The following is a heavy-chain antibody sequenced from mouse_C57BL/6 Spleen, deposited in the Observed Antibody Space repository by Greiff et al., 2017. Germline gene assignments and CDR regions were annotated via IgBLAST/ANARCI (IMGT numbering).Heavy chain of an antibody. CDR1: GYTFTSYW. CDR2: IDPNSGGT. Sequence: QVQLQQPGAELVKPGASVKLSCKASGYTFTSYWMNWVKQRPGRGLEWIGRIDPNSGGTKYNEKLKSKATLTVDNPSSTAYMQRSILTSEYSAVYYCARRGTTVVAPFDYWGQGTTLTVSS. J-gene: IGHJ2*01. D-gene: IGHD1-1*01. CDR3: ARRGTTVVAPFDY. V-gene: IGHV1-62-3*01.